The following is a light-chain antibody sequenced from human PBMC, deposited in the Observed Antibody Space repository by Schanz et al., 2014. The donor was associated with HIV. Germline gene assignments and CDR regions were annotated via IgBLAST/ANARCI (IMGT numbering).Light chain of an antibody. CDR3: QQYSSYSPT. CDR1: QSISTW. V-gene: IGKV1-5*03. J-gene: IGKJ1*01. Sequence: DIQMTQPPSTLSASVGDKVIISCRASQSISTWLAWYQQKPGKPPRLLIYEASTLESGVPSRFSGSGSGTEFALTINSLQLEDFATYYCQQYSSYSPTFGQGTKVEV. CDR2: EAS.